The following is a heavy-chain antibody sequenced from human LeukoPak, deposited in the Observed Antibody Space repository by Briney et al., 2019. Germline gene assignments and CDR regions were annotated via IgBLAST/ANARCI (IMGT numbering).Heavy chain of an antibody. V-gene: IGHV3-53*01. Sequence: PGGSLRLSCAASGFSFSSSYMTWVRQAPGKGLEWVSIIYTDGRTNYADSLKGRFTVSRDNSENTLYLQMSSLSAEDTPVYYWAADNTWVDYWGQGTLVTVSS. CDR3: AADNTWVDY. CDR1: GFSFSSSY. CDR2: IYTDGRT. J-gene: IGHJ4*02. D-gene: IGHD7-27*01.